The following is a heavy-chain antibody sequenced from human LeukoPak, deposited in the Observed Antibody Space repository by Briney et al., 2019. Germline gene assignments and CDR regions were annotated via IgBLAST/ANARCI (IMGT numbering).Heavy chain of an antibody. J-gene: IGHJ3*02. Sequence: ASVKVSCKASGYTFTIHPMHWVRQAPGQRLEWMGWINTGNGNTKYSQEFQDRVTITRDTSATTTYMELSSLRSEDTAVYFCARGPYSYDSSGAFDIWGQGTMVTVSS. D-gene: IGHD3-22*01. CDR3: ARGPYSYDSSGAFDI. CDR2: INTGNGNT. CDR1: GYTFTIHP. V-gene: IGHV1-3*03.